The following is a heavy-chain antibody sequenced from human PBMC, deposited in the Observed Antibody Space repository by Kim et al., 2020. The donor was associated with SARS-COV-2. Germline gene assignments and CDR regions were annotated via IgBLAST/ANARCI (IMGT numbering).Heavy chain of an antibody. Sequence: GGSLRLSCAASGFTFSSYAMHWVRQAPGKGLEWVAVISYDGSNKYYADSVKGRFTISRDNSKNTLYLQMNSLRAEDTAVYYCARGEWLVLRYFDYWGQGTLVTVSS. D-gene: IGHD6-19*01. CDR2: ISYDGSNK. J-gene: IGHJ4*02. V-gene: IGHV3-30*04. CDR1: GFTFSSYA. CDR3: ARGEWLVLRYFDY.